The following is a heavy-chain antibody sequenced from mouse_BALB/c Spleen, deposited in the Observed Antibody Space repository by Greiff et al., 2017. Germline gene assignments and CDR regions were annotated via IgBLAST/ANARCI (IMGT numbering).Heavy chain of an antibody. V-gene: IGHV7-3*02. Sequence: EVKLVESGGGLVQPGGSLRLSCATSGFTFTDYYMSWVRQPPGKALEWLGFIRNKANGYTTEYSASVKGRFTISRDNSQSILYLQMNTLRAEDSATYYCARDRSSYGWFAYWGQGTLVTVSA. CDR2: IRNKANGYTT. CDR3: ARDRSSYGWFAY. CDR1: GFTFTDYY. J-gene: IGHJ3*01. D-gene: IGHD1-1*01.